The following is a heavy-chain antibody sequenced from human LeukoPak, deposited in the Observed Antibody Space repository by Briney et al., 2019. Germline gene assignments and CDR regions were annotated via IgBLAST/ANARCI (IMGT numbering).Heavy chain of an antibody. J-gene: IGHJ4*02. CDR1: GFTFSSYA. CDR2: ISSSGSTI. V-gene: IGHV3-48*04. Sequence: GGSLRLSCAASGFTFSSYAMSWVRQAPGKGLEWVSYISSSGSTIYYADSVKGRFTISRDNAKNSLYLQMNSLRAEDTAVYYCARDPSEKYNAFDYWGQGTLVTVSS. CDR3: ARDPSEKYNAFDY. D-gene: IGHD1-1*01.